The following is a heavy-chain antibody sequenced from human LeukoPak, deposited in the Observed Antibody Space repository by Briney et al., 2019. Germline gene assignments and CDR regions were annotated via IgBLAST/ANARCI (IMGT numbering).Heavy chain of an antibody. CDR2: INAGNGNT. J-gene: IGHJ4*02. CDR1: GYTFTSYG. D-gene: IGHD6-19*01. V-gene: IGHV1-3*01. CDR3: ARNRFVGGIAVLGY. Sequence: GASVKVSCKASGYTFTSYGISWVRQAPGQRLEWMGWINAGNGNTKYSQKFQGRVTITRDTSASTAYMELSSLRSEDTAVYYCARNRFVGGIAVLGYWGQGTLVTVSS.